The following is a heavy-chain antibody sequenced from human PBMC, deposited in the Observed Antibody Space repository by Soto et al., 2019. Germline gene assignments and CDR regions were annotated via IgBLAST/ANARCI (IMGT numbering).Heavy chain of an antibody. CDR1: GGSIRSYC. CDR3: ARGGLAAAGYYYMDV. D-gene: IGHD6-13*01. Sequence: SETLSLTCTVSGGSIRSYCWTWIRQPPGEGLEWIGYIYNSGTTNYNPSLKSRVTISVDTSKNQFSLKLSSVTAADTAVYYCARGGLAAAGYYYMDVWGKGTTVTVSS. CDR2: IYNSGTT. J-gene: IGHJ6*03. V-gene: IGHV4-59*01.